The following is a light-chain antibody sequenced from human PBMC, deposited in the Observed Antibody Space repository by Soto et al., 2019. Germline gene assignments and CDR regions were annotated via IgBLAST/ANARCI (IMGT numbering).Light chain of an antibody. V-gene: IGKV1-5*01. CDR3: QHYYTYPYM. J-gene: IGKJ1*01. CDR2: DAS. Sequence: TQSPSTLSASVGDRVSITCRASQRIGSWLTWYQQKPGKVPKLLIYDASHLTSGVPSRFSGSGSGTEFTLSISSLQPDDFATYYCQHYYTYPYMFGQGTKVDIK. CDR1: QRIGSW.